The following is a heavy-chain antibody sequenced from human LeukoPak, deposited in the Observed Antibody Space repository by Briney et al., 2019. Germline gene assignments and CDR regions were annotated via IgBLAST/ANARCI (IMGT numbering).Heavy chain of an antibody. J-gene: IGHJ5*02. V-gene: IGHV3-30*02. Sequence: GGPLRLSCAASGFTFSSYGMHWVRQAPGKGLEWVAFIRYDGNTTYYTDSVKGRFTISRDNSKNTLYLQMNSLRGEDTAVYYCAKDGGSSWMNWFDPWGQGILVTVSS. D-gene: IGHD6-13*01. CDR2: IRYDGNTT. CDR3: AKDGGSSWMNWFDP. CDR1: GFTFSSYG.